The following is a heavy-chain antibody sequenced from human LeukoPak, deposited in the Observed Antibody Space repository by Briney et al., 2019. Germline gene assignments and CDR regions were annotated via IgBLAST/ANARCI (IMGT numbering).Heavy chain of an antibody. CDR3: ARSATWIQLWTDFDY. V-gene: IGHV3-23*01. CDR2: ISGSGGST. Sequence: GRSLRLSCAASGFTFSSYAMSWVRQAPGKGLGWVSAISGSGGSTYYADSVKGRFTISRDNSKNTLYLQMNSLRAEDTAVYYCARSATWIQLWTDFDYWGQGTLVTVSS. CDR1: GFTFSSYA. J-gene: IGHJ4*02. D-gene: IGHD5-18*01.